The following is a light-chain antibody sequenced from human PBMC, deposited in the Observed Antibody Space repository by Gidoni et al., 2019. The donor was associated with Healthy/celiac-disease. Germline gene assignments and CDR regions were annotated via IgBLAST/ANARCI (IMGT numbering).Light chain of an antibody. V-gene: IGKV3-11*01. CDR3: QQRSNWPT. Sequence: EIVLTQSPATLSLSPGERATLSCRASQRVSSYLAWYQQKPGQAPRLLIYDASNRATGIPARFSGSGSGTDFTLTISILEPEDFAVYYCQQRSNWPTFGQGTRLEIK. J-gene: IGKJ5*01. CDR1: QRVSSY. CDR2: DAS.